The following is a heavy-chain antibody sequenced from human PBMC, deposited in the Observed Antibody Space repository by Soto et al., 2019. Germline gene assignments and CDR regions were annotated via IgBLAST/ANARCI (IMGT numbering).Heavy chain of an antibody. D-gene: IGHD3-10*01. J-gene: IGHJ4*02. V-gene: IGHV1-69*02. Sequence: QVQLVQSGAEVKKPGPSVKVSCKASGGPFSSFTISWVRQAPGQGLEWMGRIIPILDRTNYAQNFQGRLTVTADKSTSTGFMELAGLTSQDTAVYYCVLRGLAQDLDFWRQGTLVTVSS. CDR2: IIPILDRT. CDR3: VLRGLAQDLDF. CDR1: GGPFSSFT.